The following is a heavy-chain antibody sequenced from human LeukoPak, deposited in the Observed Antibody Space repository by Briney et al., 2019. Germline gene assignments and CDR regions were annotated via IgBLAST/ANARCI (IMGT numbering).Heavy chain of an antibody. CDR2: ISSSSSYI. CDR3: AKDLNSGTY. CDR1: GFTFSSYS. D-gene: IGHD1-26*01. V-gene: IGHV3-21*04. Sequence: GGSLRLSCAASGFTFSSYSMNWVRQAPGKGLEWVSSISSSSSYIYYADSVKGRFTISRDNSENTLYLQMNSLRAEDTAIYYCAKDLNSGTYWGQGMLVTVSS. J-gene: IGHJ4*02.